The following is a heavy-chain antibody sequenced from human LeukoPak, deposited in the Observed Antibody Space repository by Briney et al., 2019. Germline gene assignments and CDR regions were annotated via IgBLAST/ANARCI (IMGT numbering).Heavy chain of an antibody. CDR3: AKADCVGIDCYVKDY. J-gene: IGHJ4*02. CDR1: GFIFNNFA. Sequence: PGGSLRLSCAASGFIFNNFAMNWVRQAPGKGLEWVSAISGGGDKTLYADSVRGRFTISRDNSKKILDLQMSSLRAEDTAVYYCAKADCVGIDCYVKDYWGQGTLVTVSS. V-gene: IGHV3-23*01. D-gene: IGHD2-21*01. CDR2: ISGGGDKT.